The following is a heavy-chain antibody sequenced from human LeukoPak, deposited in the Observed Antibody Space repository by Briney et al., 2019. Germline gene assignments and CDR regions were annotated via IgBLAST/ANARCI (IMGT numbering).Heavy chain of an antibody. Sequence: GASVKVSCKASGYTFTSYGISWVRQAPGQGLEWMGWISAYNGNTNYAQKLQGRVTMTTDTSTSTAYMELRSLRSDDTAVYYCARSRGGACYSCAFDIWGQGTMVTVSS. CDR1: GYTFTSYG. CDR3: ARSRGGACYSCAFDI. CDR2: ISAYNGNT. V-gene: IGHV1-18*01. J-gene: IGHJ3*02. D-gene: IGHD2-21*02.